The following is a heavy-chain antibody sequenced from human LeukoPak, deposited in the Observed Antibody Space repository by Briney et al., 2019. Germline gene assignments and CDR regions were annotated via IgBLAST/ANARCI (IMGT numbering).Heavy chain of an antibody. V-gene: IGHV3-30-3*01. Sequence: GGSLRLSCAASGFTFSSYAMHWVRQAPGKGLEWVAVISYDGSNKYYADSVKGRFTISRDNSKNTPYLQMNSLRAEDTAVYYCAARYSSGWWYFDYWGQGTLVTVSS. D-gene: IGHD6-19*01. J-gene: IGHJ4*02. CDR3: AARYSSGWWYFDY. CDR1: GFTFSSYA. CDR2: ISYDGSNK.